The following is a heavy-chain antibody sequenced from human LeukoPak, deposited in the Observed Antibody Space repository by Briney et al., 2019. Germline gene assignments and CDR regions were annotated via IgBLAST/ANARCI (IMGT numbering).Heavy chain of an antibody. CDR1: GFTFSSYG. Sequence: GGSLRLSCAASGFTFSSYGMSWVRQAPGKGLEWVSGISGSGGNIHYADSVKGRFTISRDNSRNTLYVQMNSLRAEDAAVYYCAKDRSSLAWEYFDYWGQGSLVTVSS. CDR3: AKDRSSLAWEYFDY. D-gene: IGHD6-6*01. CDR2: ISGSGGNI. V-gene: IGHV3-23*01. J-gene: IGHJ4*02.